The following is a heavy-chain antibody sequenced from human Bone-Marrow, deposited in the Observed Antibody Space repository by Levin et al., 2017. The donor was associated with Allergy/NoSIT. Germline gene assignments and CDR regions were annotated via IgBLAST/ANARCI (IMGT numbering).Heavy chain of an antibody. CDR3: ARVLYNWNDVASYYFDY. J-gene: IGHJ4*02. Sequence: GASVKVSCKASGYTFTGYYMHWVRQAPGQGLEWMGWINPNSGGTNYAQKFQGRVTMTRDTSISTAYMELSRLRSDDTAVYYCARVLYNWNDVASYYFDYWGQGTLVTVSS. CDR1: GYTFTGYY. CDR2: INPNSGGT. D-gene: IGHD1-20*01. V-gene: IGHV1-2*02.